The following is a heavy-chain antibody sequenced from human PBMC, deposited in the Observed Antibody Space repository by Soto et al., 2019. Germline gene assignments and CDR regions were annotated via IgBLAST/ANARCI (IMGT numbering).Heavy chain of an antibody. V-gene: IGHV4-4*02. CDR3: ARVGCSSTSCYKYPSFDY. J-gene: IGHJ4*02. CDR2: IYHSGST. D-gene: IGHD2-2*02. CDR1: GGSISSSNW. Sequence: SETLSLTCAVSGGSISSSNWWSWVRQPPGKGLEWIGEIYHSGSTNYNPSLKSRVTISVDKSKNQFSLKLSSVTAADTAVYYCARVGCSSTSCYKYPSFDYWGQGTLGTVSS.